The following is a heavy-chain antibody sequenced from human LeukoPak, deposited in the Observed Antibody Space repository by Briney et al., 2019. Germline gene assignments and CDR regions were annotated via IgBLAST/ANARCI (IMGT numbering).Heavy chain of an antibody. CDR3: AREFLYCSSTSCYYMDV. J-gene: IGHJ6*03. V-gene: IGHV1-8*01. CDR1: GYTFTSYD. D-gene: IGHD2-2*01. Sequence: ASVKVSCKASGYTFTSYDINWVRQATGQGLEWMGWMNPNSGNTGYAQKFQGRVTMTRNTSISTAYMELSSLRSEDTAVYYCAREFLYCSSTSCYYMDVWGKGTTVTVSS. CDR2: MNPNSGNT.